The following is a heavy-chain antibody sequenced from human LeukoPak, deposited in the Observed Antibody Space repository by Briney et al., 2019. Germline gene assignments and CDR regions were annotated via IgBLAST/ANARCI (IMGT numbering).Heavy chain of an antibody. D-gene: IGHD3-3*01. CDR1: GGSFSGYY. V-gene: IGHV4-34*01. CDR3: ARRAITIFGVVIMVDAFDI. CDR2: INHSGST. J-gene: IGHJ3*02. Sequence: SETLSLTCAVYGGSFSGYYWSWIRQPPGKGLEWIGKINHSGSTNYNPSLKSRVTISVDTSKNQFSLKLSSVTAADTAVYYCARRAITIFGVVIMVDAFDIWGQGTMVTVSS.